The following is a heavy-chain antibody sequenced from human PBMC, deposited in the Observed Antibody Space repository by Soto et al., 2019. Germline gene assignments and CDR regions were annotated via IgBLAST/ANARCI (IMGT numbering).Heavy chain of an antibody. CDR2: IWYDGSNK. V-gene: IGHV3-33*01. CDR1: GFTFSSYG. Sequence: QVQLVESGGGVVQPGRSLRLSCAASGFTFSSYGMHWVRQAPGKGLEGVAVIWYDGSNKYYADSVKGRFTISRDNSKNTLYLQMNSLRAEDTAVYYCAREVDIAAAGTKIDYWGQGTLVTVSS. D-gene: IGHD6-13*01. J-gene: IGHJ4*02. CDR3: AREVDIAAAGTKIDY.